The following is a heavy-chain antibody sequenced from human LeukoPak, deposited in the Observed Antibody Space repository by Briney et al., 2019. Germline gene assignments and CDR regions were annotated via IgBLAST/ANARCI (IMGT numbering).Heavy chain of an antibody. D-gene: IGHD6-13*01. CDR2: ISGDGGST. V-gene: IGHV3-43*02. CDR3: AKDMIAAAGRYYYYYGMDV. CDR1: GFTFDDYA. Sequence: GGSLRLSCAASGFTFDDYAMHWVRQAPGKGLEWVSLISGDGGSTYYADSVKGRFTISRDNSKNSLYLQMNSLRTEDTALYYCAKDMIAAAGRYYYYYGMDVWGQGTTVTVPS. J-gene: IGHJ6*02.